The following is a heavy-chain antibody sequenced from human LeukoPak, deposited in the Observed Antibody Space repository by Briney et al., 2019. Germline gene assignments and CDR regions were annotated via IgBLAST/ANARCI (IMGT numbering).Heavy chain of an antibody. CDR2: ISSSSSYI. J-gene: IGHJ4*02. CDR1: GFTFSSYS. Sequence: PGGSLRLSCAASGFTFSSYSMNWVRQAPGKGLEWVSSISSSSSYIYYADSVKGRFTISRDNAKNSLYLQMNSLRAEDTAVYYCARGDYGDYDEVESFDYWGQGTLVTVSS. D-gene: IGHD4-17*01. V-gene: IGHV3-21*01. CDR3: ARGDYGDYDEVESFDY.